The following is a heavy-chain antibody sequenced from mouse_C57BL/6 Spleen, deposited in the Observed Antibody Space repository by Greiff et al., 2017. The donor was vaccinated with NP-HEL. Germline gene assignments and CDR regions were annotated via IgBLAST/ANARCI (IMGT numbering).Heavy chain of an antibody. V-gene: IGHV1-15*01. CDR3: TRWVTETYWYFDV. J-gene: IGHJ1*03. CDR1: GYTFTDYE. CDR2: IDPETGGT. D-gene: IGHD4-1*01. Sequence: VQLQQSGAELVRPGASVTLSCKASGYTFTDYEMHWVKQTPVHGLEWIGAIDPETGGTAYNQKFKGKAILTADKSSSTAYMELRSLTSEDSAVYYCTRWVTETYWYFDVWGTVTTVTVSS.